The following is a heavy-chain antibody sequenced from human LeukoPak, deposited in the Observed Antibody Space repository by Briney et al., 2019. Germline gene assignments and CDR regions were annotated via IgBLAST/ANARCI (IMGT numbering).Heavy chain of an antibody. CDR3: ARSSSSWYYFDY. Sequence: PSETLSLTCTVSGGSISSYYWSWVRQPPGKGLEWIGYIYYSGSTNYNPSLKSRVTISVDTSKNQFSLKLSSVTAADTAVYYCARSSSSWYYFDYWGQGTLVTVSS. D-gene: IGHD6-13*01. V-gene: IGHV4-59*01. J-gene: IGHJ4*02. CDR2: IYYSGST. CDR1: GGSISSYY.